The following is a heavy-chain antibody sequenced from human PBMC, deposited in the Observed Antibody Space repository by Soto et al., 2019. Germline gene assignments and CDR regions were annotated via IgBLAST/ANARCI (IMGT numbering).Heavy chain of an antibody. CDR1: GFTFDDYA. CDR3: AKDIVISSSWYGSGLDY. V-gene: IGHV3-9*01. Sequence: VQLVESGGGLVQPGRSLRLSCAASGFTFDDYAMHWVRQAPGKGLEWVSGISWNSGSIGYADSVKGRFTISRDNAKNSLYLQMNSLRAEDTALYYCAKDIVISSSWYGSGLDYWGQGTLVTVSS. J-gene: IGHJ4*02. D-gene: IGHD6-13*01. CDR2: ISWNSGSI.